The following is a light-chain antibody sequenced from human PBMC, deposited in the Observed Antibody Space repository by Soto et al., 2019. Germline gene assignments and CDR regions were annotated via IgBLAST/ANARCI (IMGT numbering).Light chain of an antibody. Sequence: EIVMTQSPATLSVSPGERATLSCRASQSVNIYLAWYQQKPGQAPRLLIYGASSRATGIPDRFSGSGSGTDFTLTISRLEPEDFAVYYCQQYGSSPPITFGQGTRLEIK. J-gene: IGKJ5*01. CDR1: QSVNIY. CDR3: QQYGSSPPIT. V-gene: IGKV3-20*01. CDR2: GAS.